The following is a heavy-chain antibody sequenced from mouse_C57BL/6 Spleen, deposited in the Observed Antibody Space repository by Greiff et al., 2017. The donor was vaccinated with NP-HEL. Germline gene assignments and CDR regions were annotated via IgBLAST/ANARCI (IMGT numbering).Heavy chain of an antibody. Sequence: EVQLQQSVAELVRPGASVKLSCTASGFNIKNTYMHWVKQRPEQGLEWIGRIDPANGNTKYAPKFQGKATITADTSSNTAYLQLSSLTSEDTAIYYCALVTTGNYYARDNWGQGTSVTVSS. CDR3: ALVTTGNYYARDN. D-gene: IGHD2-12*01. V-gene: IGHV14-3*01. J-gene: IGHJ4*01. CDR2: IDPANGNT. CDR1: GFNIKNTY.